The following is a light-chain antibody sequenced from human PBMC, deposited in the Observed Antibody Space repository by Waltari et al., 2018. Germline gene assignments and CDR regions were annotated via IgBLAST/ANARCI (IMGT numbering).Light chain of an antibody. CDR3: QQLLSYPLT. J-gene: IGKJ4*01. Sequence: IQLTKTPSFLSTSIGDTINITCQPNQDISSYLAWYQQKPGKAPKLLISAASTLQSAVPSRFSGSGSGTEFTLTISSLQSEDIATYYCQQLLSYPLTFGGGTKVEIK. CDR2: AAS. V-gene: IGKV1-9*01. CDR1: QDISSY.